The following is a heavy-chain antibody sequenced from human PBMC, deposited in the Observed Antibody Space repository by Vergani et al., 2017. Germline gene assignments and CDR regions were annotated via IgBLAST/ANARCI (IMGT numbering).Heavy chain of an antibody. Sequence: VDLVESGGGFVQPGGSLRLSCAASGFIFSNYGMHWVRQAPGKGLDWVSFIRFDGSVKFHADSVKGRFIISRDQSKNTLHLQMNGLRPEDTAVYYCATAGAGNCGGASCYDFFEYWGQGTLVTVSS. J-gene: IGHJ4*02. V-gene: IGHV3-30*02. CDR1: GFIFSNYG. CDR2: IRFDGSVK. D-gene: IGHD2-15*01. CDR3: ATAGAGNCGGASCYDFFEY.